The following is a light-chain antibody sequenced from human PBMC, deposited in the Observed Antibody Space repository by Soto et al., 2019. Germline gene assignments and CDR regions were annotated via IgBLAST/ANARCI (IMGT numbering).Light chain of an antibody. CDR2: GAS. CDR3: QQYGSSPPRT. Sequence: VMTQDPATLSVSPGERATLSCRASQSISSNLAWYQQRPGQAPRLLIYGASTRATDVPDRFSGSGSGADFTLSISRLEPEDFAVYYCQQYGSSPPRTFGQGTKVDIK. J-gene: IGKJ1*01. V-gene: IGKV3-20*01. CDR1: QSISSN.